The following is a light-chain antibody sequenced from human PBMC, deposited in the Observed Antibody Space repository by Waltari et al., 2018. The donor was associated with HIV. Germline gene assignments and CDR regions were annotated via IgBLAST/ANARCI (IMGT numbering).Light chain of an antibody. Sequence: QSVLTQPPSVSAAPGQKVTISCSGSTSNIGSNSVSWYQQLPGTAPKLLIYENDRRTPGISDRFSGFKSGNTASLTISGLQAEDEADYYCNSYTTSSTLDVVFGGGTKLTVL. CDR1: TSNIGSNS. CDR2: END. V-gene: IGLV1-51*02. J-gene: IGLJ2*01. CDR3: NSYTTSSTLDVV.